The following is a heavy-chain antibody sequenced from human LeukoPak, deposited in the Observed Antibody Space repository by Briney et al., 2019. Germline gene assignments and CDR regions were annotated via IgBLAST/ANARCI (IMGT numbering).Heavy chain of an antibody. D-gene: IGHD6-25*01. V-gene: IGHV3-33*01. J-gene: IGHJ4*02. Sequence: GALRLSCAASGFPFSSYGMHWVRQAPGKGLEWVARLVYDARGDYANSVKGRFSISRDDSKNTLFLDMSNLRVEDTALYYCARDLSAAFDFWGQGVLVTVSS. CDR2: LVYDARG. CDR1: GFPFSSYG. CDR3: ARDLSAAFDF.